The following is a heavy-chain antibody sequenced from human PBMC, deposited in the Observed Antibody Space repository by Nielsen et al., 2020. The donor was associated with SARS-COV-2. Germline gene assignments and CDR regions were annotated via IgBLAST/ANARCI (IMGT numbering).Heavy chain of an antibody. D-gene: IGHD6-13*01. CDR2: INPNSGGT. J-gene: IGHJ6*02. CDR1: GYTFTGYY. Sequence: ASVKVSCKASGYTFTGYYMHWVRQAPGQGLEWMGWINPNSGGTNYAQKFQGWVTMTRDTSISTAYMELRSLRSDDTAVYYCARDSAHIAAAGNYYGMDVWGQGTTVTVSS. V-gene: IGHV1-2*04. CDR3: ARDSAHIAAAGNYYGMDV.